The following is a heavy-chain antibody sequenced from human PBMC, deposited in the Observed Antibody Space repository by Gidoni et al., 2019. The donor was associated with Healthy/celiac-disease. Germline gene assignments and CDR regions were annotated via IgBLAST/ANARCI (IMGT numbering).Heavy chain of an antibody. J-gene: IGHJ5*02. Sequence: QVPLVESGGGVVRPGRSLSLACSASGFTFSGYGMHWVRQAPGKGLEWGAGISYDGSNKYYADSVKGRFTMSRDNSKNTLYLQMNSLRAEDTAVYYCAKYLDMITLDWNWFDPWGQGTLVTVSS. V-gene: IGHV3-30*18. CDR2: ISYDGSNK. CDR3: AKYLDMITLDWNWFDP. D-gene: IGHD3-16*01. CDR1: GFTFSGYG.